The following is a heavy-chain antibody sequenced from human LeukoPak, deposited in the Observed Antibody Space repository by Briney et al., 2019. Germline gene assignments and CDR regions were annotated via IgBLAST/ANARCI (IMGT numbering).Heavy chain of an antibody. CDR3: ARQFVTYYYDSSGYYALAAFDI. D-gene: IGHD3-22*01. CDR1: GGSISSYY. CDR2: IYTSGST. J-gene: IGHJ3*02. Sequence: KSSETLSLTCTVSGGSISSYYWSWIRQPAGKGLEWIGRIYTSGSTNYNPSLKSRVTMSVDTSKNQFSLKPSSVTAADTAVYYCARQFVTYYYDSSGYYALAAFDIWGQGTMVTVSS. V-gene: IGHV4-4*07.